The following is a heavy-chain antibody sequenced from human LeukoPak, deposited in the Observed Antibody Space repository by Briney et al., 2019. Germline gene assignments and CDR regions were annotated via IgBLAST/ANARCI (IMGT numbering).Heavy chain of an antibody. J-gene: IGHJ4*02. V-gene: IGHV3-30-3*01. CDR3: ARGRFILTTVTNPLDY. Sequence: GGSLRLSCEASGFTFSSYAMHWVRQAPGKGLERVAVISYDGSNKYYADSVKGRFTISRDNSKNTLYLQMNSLRAEDTAVYYCARGRFILTTVTNPLDYWGQGTLVTVSS. CDR1: GFTFSSYA. CDR2: ISYDGSNK. D-gene: IGHD4-17*01.